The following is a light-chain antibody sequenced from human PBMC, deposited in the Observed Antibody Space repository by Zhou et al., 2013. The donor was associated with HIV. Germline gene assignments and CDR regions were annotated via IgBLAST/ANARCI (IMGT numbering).Light chain of an antibody. CDR1: QSVRSN. Sequence: EIVMTQSPATLSVSPGERATLSCRASQSVRSNLAWYQQKPGQAPRLLIYDASTRATGIPARFSGSGSGTEFTLTISGLEPEDFAVYYCQQMWTFGQGTKVEIK. CDR2: DAS. V-gene: IGKV3-15*01. J-gene: IGKJ1*01. CDR3: QQMWT.